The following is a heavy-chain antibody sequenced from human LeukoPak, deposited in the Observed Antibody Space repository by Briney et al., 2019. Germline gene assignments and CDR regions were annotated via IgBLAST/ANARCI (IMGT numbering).Heavy chain of an antibody. V-gene: IGHV4-34*01. CDR3: ARGSRKCIVVVPAAILGYYMDV. Sequence: SETLSLTCAVYGGSFSGYYWSWIRQPPGKGLEWIGEINHSGSTNYNPSLKSRVTISVDTSKNQFSLKLSSVTAADTAVYYCARGSRKCIVVVPAAILGYYMDVWGKGTTVTVSS. J-gene: IGHJ6*03. CDR1: GGSFSGYY. D-gene: IGHD2-2*01. CDR2: INHSGST.